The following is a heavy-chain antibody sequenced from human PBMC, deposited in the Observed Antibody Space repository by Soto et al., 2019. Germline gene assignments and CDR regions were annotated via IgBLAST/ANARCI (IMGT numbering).Heavy chain of an antibody. CDR1: GFTFSSYG. Sequence: QVQLVESGGGVLQPGRSLRLSCAASGFTFSSYGMPWVRQAPGKGLEWVAVISYDGSNKYYADSVKGRFTISRDNSKNTLYLQMNSMRAEDTAAYYCVKAHSSSWPYLDYWGQGTLGTVSS. CDR3: VKAHSSSWPYLDY. V-gene: IGHV3-30*18. J-gene: IGHJ4*02. D-gene: IGHD6-13*01. CDR2: ISYDGSNK.